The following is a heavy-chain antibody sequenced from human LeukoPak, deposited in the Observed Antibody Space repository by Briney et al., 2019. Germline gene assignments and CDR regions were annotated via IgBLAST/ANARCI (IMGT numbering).Heavy chain of an antibody. J-gene: IGHJ4*02. CDR3: ARAYDILTGYSSNSHFDY. D-gene: IGHD3-9*01. Sequence: GGSLRLSCAASGFSFSSYSMNWVRQAPGKGLEWVSSISSSSSYIYYADSVKGRFTISRDNAKNSLYLQMNSLRAEDTAVYYCARAYDILTGYSSNSHFDYWGQGTLVTVSS. V-gene: IGHV3-21*01. CDR1: GFSFSSYS. CDR2: ISSSSSYI.